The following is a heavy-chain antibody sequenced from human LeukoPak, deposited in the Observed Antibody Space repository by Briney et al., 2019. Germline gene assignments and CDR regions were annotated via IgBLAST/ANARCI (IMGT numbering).Heavy chain of an antibody. V-gene: IGHV3-15*01. CDR1: GFTFSNAW. D-gene: IGHD3-22*01. Sequence: GGSLRLSCAASGFTFSNAWMSWVRQAPGKGLEWVGRIKSKTDGGTTDYAAPVKGRFTISRDDSKNTLYLQMNSLKTEDTAVYYCTRHGGYDSSGPYEPQEMDVWGQGTTVTVSS. CDR3: TRHGGYDSSGPYEPQEMDV. CDR2: IKSKTDGGTT. J-gene: IGHJ6*02.